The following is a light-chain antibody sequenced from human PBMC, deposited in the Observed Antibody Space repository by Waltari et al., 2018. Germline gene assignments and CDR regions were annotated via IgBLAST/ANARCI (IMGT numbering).Light chain of an antibody. CDR1: KNIRSY. CDR2: AAS. CDR3: QASYTTPYS. J-gene: IGKJ2*03. Sequence: DLQMTQSPSSLSASVGDRVPIPRRASKNIRSYLSWYQQKPGIAPKLVIYAASTLQSGVPSRFSGSGSGTNFTLTITSLHAEDFATYFCQASYTTPYSFGQGTKVEIK. V-gene: IGKV1-39*01.